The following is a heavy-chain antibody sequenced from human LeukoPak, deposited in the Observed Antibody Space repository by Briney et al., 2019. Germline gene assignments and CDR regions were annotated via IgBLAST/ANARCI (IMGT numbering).Heavy chain of an antibody. Sequence: SETLSLTCTVSGGSISSGSYYWSWIRQPAGKGLEWIGRIYTSGSTNYNPSLKSRVTISVDTSKNQFSLKLSSVTAADTAVYYCAKDPELRHLNWFDPWGQGTLVTVSS. J-gene: IGHJ5*02. CDR2: IYTSGST. CDR3: AKDPELRHLNWFDP. V-gene: IGHV4-61*02. CDR1: GGSISSGSYY. D-gene: IGHD1-7*01.